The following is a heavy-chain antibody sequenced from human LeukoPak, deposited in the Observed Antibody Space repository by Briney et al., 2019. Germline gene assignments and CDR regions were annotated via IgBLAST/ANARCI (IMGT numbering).Heavy chain of an antibody. CDR1: GFTFSSYG. D-gene: IGHD5-12*01. CDR3: VKDKGRYSGYDENYFDY. CDR2: ISYDGSNK. V-gene: IGHV3-30*18. J-gene: IGHJ4*02. Sequence: PGGSLRLSCAASGFTFSSYGMHGVRQAPGKGLEWVAVISYDGSNKYYADSVKGRFTISRDNSKNTLYLQMNSLRAEDTAVYYCVKDKGRYSGYDENYFDYWGQGTLVTVSS.